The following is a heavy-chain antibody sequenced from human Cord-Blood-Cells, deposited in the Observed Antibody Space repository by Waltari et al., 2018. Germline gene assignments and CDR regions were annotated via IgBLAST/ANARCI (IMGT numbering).Heavy chain of an antibody. J-gene: IGHJ6*03. CDR2: IYTSGST. V-gene: IGHV4-4*07. Sequence: QVQLQESGPGLVKPSETLSLTCTVSGGSISSYYWSWIRQPAGKGLEWIGRIYTSGSTNYNPSLKSRVTMSVDTSKNQFSLKLSSVTAADTAVYYCARGFRYYGSGSYYNYYYYYMDVWGKGTTVTVSS. CDR1: GGSISSYY. CDR3: ARGFRYYGSGSYYNYYYYYMDV. D-gene: IGHD3-10*01.